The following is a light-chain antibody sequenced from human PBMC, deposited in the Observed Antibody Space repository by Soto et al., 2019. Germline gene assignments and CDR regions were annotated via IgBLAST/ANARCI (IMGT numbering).Light chain of an antibody. V-gene: IGLV2-18*02. Sequence: QSALTQPPSVSGSPGQSVTISCTGTSSDVGSYNRVSWYQQPPGTAPKLMIYEVSNRPSGVPDRFSGSKSGNTASLTISGLQAEDEADYYCSSYTSSSTFNVVFGGGTKVTVL. CDR2: EVS. CDR1: SSDVGSYNR. CDR3: SSYTSSSTFNVV. J-gene: IGLJ2*01.